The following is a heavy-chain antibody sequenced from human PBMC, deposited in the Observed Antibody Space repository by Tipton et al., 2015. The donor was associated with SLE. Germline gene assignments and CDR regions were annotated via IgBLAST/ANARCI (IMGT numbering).Heavy chain of an antibody. V-gene: IGHV3-53*01. CDR3: VRDLLGPAGIDY. Sequence: GSLRLSCAASGFTVSSNYMSWVRQAPGKGLEWVSDLYKSGTIHYTDSVKGRFTISRDNAKNTLYLQMNSLRAEDTAVYYCVRDLLGPAGIDYWGQGTLVTVSS. J-gene: IGHJ4*02. CDR2: LYKSGTI. D-gene: IGHD6-19*01. CDR1: GFTVSSNY.